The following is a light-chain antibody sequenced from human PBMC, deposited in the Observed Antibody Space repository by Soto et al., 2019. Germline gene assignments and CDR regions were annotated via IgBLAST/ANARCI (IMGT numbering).Light chain of an antibody. Sequence: DIQMTQSPSSLSASVGDRVTITCRASQTISTYLNWYQQKPGKAPNLLIFGASRLQRGVPSRFSGCGSGTDFTLTISSRQPGDFATFCCQQSYRTPYTCGQGTKLEI. V-gene: IGKV1-39*01. CDR2: GAS. CDR3: QQSYRTPYT. CDR1: QTISTY. J-gene: IGKJ2*01.